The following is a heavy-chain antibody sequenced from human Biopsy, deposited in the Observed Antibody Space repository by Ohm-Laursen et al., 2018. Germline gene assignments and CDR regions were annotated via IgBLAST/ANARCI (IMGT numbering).Heavy chain of an antibody. J-gene: IGHJ3*01. Sequence: SLRLSCSASGFTFSNYNMNWVRQAPGRGLEWVSSITLSGSYVYYADSVKGRFTISRDNAKSTLYLQMNSLRAEDTAVYYCAKGRHTLLDAFDFRGQGTWVTVSS. D-gene: IGHD2/OR15-2a*01. CDR1: GFTFSNYN. CDR2: ITLSGSYV. V-gene: IGHV3-21*01. CDR3: AKGRHTLLDAFDF.